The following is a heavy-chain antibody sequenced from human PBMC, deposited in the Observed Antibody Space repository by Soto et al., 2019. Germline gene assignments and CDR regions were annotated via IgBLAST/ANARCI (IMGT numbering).Heavy chain of an antibody. V-gene: IGHV3-21*06. J-gene: IGHJ4*02. D-gene: IGHD2-2*01. Sequence: EVQLVESGGGLVKPGGSLRLSCVASGFTFRSHSMNWVRQVPGKGLEWVSSISNGSRYIYYSDSVKGRFIISRDNAKSSLYLQMSRLRAEDTAIYYCATTKDTSDFDYWGQGILVTVSS. CDR2: ISNGSRYI. CDR1: GFTFRSHS. CDR3: ATTKDTSDFDY.